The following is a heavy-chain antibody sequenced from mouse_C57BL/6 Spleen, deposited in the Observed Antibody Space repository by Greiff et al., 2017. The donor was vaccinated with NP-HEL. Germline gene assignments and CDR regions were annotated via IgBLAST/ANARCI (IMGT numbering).Heavy chain of an antibody. V-gene: IGHV5-4*01. CDR3: AREAAQGHYFDY. Sequence: EVQGVESGGGLVKPGGSLKLSCAASGFTFSSYAMSWVRQTPEKRLEWVATISDGGSYTYYPDNVKGRFTISKDNAKNKLYLQMSHLKSEDTAMYYCAREAAQGHYFDYWGQGTTLTVSS. CDR2: ISDGGSYT. D-gene: IGHD3-2*02. CDR1: GFTFSSYA. J-gene: IGHJ2*01.